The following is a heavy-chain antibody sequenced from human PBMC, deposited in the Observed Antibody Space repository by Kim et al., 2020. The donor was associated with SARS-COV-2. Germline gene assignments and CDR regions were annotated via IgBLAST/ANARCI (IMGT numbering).Heavy chain of an antibody. D-gene: IGHD1-7*01. V-gene: IGHV3-23*01. CDR1: GFTFSNYA. Sequence: GGSLRLSCAASGFTFSNYAGSWVRQAPGKGLEWVSAISCGGGSTYYADPVKGRFTISRDNSKNTLYLQMNSLRAEDTAVYYCAQGSWNWNYQCGGWCYFDYWGQDPLVPVSS. CDR2: ISCGGGST. CDR3: AQGSWNWNYQCGGWCYFDY. J-gene: IGHJ4*02.